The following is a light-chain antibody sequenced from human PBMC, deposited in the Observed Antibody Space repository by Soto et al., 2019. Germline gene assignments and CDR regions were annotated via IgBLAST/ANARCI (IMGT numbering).Light chain of an antibody. J-gene: IGLJ2*01. CDR3: NSYAGNNIYVV. CDR1: SSDVGGYNS. V-gene: IGLV2-8*01. Sequence: QSALTQPPSASGSPGQSVTISCTGTSSDVGGYNSVSWYQQHPGKAPKLMSYEVSKRPSGVPARFSGSKSGNTASLTVSGLQAEDEADYYCNSYAGNNIYVVFGGGTKLTVL. CDR2: EVS.